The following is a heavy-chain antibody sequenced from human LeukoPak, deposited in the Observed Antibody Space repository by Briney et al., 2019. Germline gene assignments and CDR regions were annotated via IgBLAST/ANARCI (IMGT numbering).Heavy chain of an antibody. V-gene: IGHV4-31*03. Sequence: SQTLSLTCTVSGGSISSGSHYWSWIRQPPGKGLEWIGYTSYTGSTYYYPSLKSRLTISVDTSENQFSLKLSSVTAADTAVYYCARLRGRQAVAGTLFDYWGQGTLVTVSS. CDR1: GGSISSGSHY. CDR3: ARLRGRQAVAGTLFDY. CDR2: TSYTGST. J-gene: IGHJ4*02. D-gene: IGHD6-19*01.